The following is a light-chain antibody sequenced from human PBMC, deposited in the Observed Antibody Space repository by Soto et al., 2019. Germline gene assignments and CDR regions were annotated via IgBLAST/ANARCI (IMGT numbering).Light chain of an antibody. Sequence: QSALTQPASVSGSPRQSITISCTGTNSDVGFYDYVSWYQQYPGKAPKLMIYDVTKRPSGVSNRFSGSKSGNTASLTISGLQAEDEADYFCISYTSSSTLVVFGVGTKLTVL. V-gene: IGLV2-14*01. CDR2: DVT. CDR1: NSDVGFYDY. J-gene: IGLJ2*01. CDR3: ISYTSSSTLVV.